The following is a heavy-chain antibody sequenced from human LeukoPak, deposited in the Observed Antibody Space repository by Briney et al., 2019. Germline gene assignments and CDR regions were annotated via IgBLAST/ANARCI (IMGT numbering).Heavy chain of an antibody. CDR3: ARDVDCSGGSCDYYYYMDV. V-gene: IGHV4-59*01. Sequence: SETLSLTCTVSGGSISSYYWSWLRQPPGKGLEWIGNIYYSGSTNYNPSFKSRVTISVDTSKNQFSLKLSSVTAADTAVYYCARDVDCSGGSCDYYYYMDVWGKGTTVTVSS. CDR1: GGSISSYY. CDR2: IYYSGST. D-gene: IGHD2-15*01. J-gene: IGHJ6*03.